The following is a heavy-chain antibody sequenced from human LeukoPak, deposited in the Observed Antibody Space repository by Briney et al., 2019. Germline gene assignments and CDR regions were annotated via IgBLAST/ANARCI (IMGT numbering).Heavy chain of an antibody. V-gene: IGHV1-18*01. CDR3: ARAGSYYYMDV. CDR1: GYTFTSSG. Sequence: ASVKVSCKASGYTFTSSGISWVRQAPGQGLEWMGWIDAYNGNTNYAQKLQGRVTMTTDPSTTTAYMELRSLRLDDTAVYYCARAGSYYYMDVWGKGTTVTVSS. D-gene: IGHD1-1*01. J-gene: IGHJ6*03. CDR2: IDAYNGNT.